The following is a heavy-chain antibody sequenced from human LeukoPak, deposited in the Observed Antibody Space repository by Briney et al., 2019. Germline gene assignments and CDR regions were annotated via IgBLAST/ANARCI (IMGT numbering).Heavy chain of an antibody. CDR2: IVVGSGNT. CDR1: GFTFISSA. J-gene: IGHJ4*02. CDR3: ARAIGIAARLRGPGY. D-gene: IGHD6-6*01. V-gene: IGHV1-58*02. Sequence: GASVKVSCKASGFTFISSAMQWVRQARGQRLEWIGWIVVGSGNTNYAQKFQERVTLTRDMSTSTAYMELSRLRSDDTAVYYCARAIGIAARLRGPGYWGQGTLVTVSS.